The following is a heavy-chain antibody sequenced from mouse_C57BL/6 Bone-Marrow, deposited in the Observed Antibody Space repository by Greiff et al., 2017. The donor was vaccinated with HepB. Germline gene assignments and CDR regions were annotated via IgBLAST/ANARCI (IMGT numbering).Heavy chain of an antibody. D-gene: IGHD1-1*01. V-gene: IGHV1-39*01. J-gene: IGHJ2*01. CDR1: GYSFTDYN. Sequence: EVHLVESGPELVKPGASVKISCKASGYSFTDYNMNWVKQSNGKSLEWIGVINPNYGTTSYNQKFKGKATLTVDQSSSTAYMQLNSLTSEDSAVYYCARSTVVGGYFDYWGQGTTLTVSS. CDR2: INPNYGTT. CDR3: ARSTVVGGYFDY.